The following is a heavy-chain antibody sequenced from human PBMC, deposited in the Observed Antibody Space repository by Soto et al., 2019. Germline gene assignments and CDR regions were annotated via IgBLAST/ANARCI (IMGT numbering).Heavy chain of an antibody. Sequence: GGSLRLSCAASGFTFSDHYMDWVRQAPGKGLEWVGRTRNKANSYTTEYAGSVKGRLTISRDDSKNSLYMQMNSLKTEDTAVYYCARSSSSSSTYGYYFDYWGQGTLVTVSS. D-gene: IGHD6-13*01. CDR2: TRNKANSYTT. CDR3: ARSSSSSSTYGYYFDY. CDR1: GFTFSDHY. V-gene: IGHV3-72*01. J-gene: IGHJ4*02.